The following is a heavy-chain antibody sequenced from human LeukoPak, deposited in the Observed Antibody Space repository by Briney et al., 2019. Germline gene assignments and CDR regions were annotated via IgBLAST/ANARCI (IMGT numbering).Heavy chain of an antibody. D-gene: IGHD3-22*01. CDR3: AGYYAGSSGYVHY. Sequence: GGSLRLSCAASEFTFRNYWMHWVRQAPGKGLVWVSYISPDGRTTNYADSGKGLFTISRDNAKNTLYLQMNSLRVEDTAVYYCAGYYAGSSGYVHYWGQGTLVTVSS. J-gene: IGHJ4*02. V-gene: IGHV3-74*01. CDR1: EFTFRNYW. CDR2: ISPDGRTT.